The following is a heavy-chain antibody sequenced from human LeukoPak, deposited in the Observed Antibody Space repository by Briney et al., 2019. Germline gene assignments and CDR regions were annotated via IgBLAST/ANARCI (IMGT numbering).Heavy chain of an antibody. CDR3: AKSPNRLALNWFDP. CDR2: ISGSGGST. D-gene: IGHD6-19*01. V-gene: IGHV3-23*01. J-gene: IGHJ5*02. Sequence: GGSLILSCEASGFTFSSYSMSWVRQPPGKVLEWVSAISGSGGSTYYADSVKGRFTISRDNSKNTLYLQMNSLRAEDTAVYYCAKSPNRLALNWFDPWGQGTLVTVSS. CDR1: GFTFSSYS.